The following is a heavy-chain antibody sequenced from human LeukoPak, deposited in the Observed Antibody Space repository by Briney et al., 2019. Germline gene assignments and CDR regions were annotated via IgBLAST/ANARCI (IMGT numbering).Heavy chain of an antibody. CDR1: GASISSYY. J-gene: IGHJ5*02. V-gene: IGHV4-4*07. D-gene: IGHD5-18*01. CDR3: ARGYSYGLPLLFDP. CDR2: IYVTGST. Sequence: SETLSLTCTVSGASISSYYWSWIRQPAGKALEWIGRIYVTGSTTYNPSLESRVTMSLDTSKNHFSLKLRSVTAADTAVYYCARGYSYGLPLLFDPWGQGTLVTVSS.